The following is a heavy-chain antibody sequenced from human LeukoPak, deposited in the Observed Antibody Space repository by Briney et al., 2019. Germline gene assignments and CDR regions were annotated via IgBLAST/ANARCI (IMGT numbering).Heavy chain of an antibody. V-gene: IGHV3-30-3*01. CDR3: ARALLPNYDFWSGLDY. J-gene: IGHJ4*02. D-gene: IGHD3-3*01. Sequence: GGSLRLSCAGSVSTFSSYAMHWVRQAPGKGLEWVAVISYDGSNKYYADSVKGRFTISRDNSKNTLYLQMNSLRAGDTAVYYCARALLPNYDFWSGLDYWGQGTLVTVSS. CDR2: ISYDGSNK. CDR1: VSTFSSYA.